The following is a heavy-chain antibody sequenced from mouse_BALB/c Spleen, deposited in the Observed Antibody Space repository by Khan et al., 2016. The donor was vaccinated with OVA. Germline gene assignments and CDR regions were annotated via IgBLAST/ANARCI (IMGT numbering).Heavy chain of an antibody. V-gene: IGHV1-77*01. D-gene: IGHD1-2*01. CDR2: IYPRSGNT. CDR3: ARRNYFGYTFAY. CDR1: GYTFTDYY. J-gene: IGHJ3*01. Sequence: QVQLQQSGAELARPGASVKLSCKAAGYTFTDYYINWVKQRTGQGLEWIGEIYPRSGNTYYNEKFKGKATLTADKSSSIAYMQLSSLTSEDSAVXLCARRNYFGYTFAYWGQGTLVTASA.